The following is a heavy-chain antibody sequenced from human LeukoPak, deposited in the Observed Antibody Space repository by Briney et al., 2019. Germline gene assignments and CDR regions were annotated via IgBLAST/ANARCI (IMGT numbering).Heavy chain of an antibody. V-gene: IGHV1-24*01. Sequence: ASVKVSCKVSGYTLTELSMHWVRQAPGKGLEWMGGFDPEDGETIYAQKFQGRVTMTEDTSTDTAYMELSSLRSEDTAAYYCATAAMVSPRSLYYYYGMDVWGQGTTVTVSS. CDR2: FDPEDGET. J-gene: IGHJ6*02. CDR1: GYTLTELS. CDR3: ATAAMVSPRSLYYYYGMDV. D-gene: IGHD5-18*01.